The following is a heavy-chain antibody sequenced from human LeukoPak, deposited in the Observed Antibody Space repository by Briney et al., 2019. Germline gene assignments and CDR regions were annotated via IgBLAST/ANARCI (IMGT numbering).Heavy chain of an antibody. Sequence: GGALRLSCAASGFTFSGSAMHWVRQASGKGLEGVGRIRSKANSYATAYAASVKGRFTISRDDSKNTAYLQMNSLKTEDTAVYYCLTGIAVAGTDYWGQGTLVPVSS. J-gene: IGHJ4*02. CDR2: IRSKANSYAT. D-gene: IGHD6-19*01. CDR3: LTGIAVAGTDY. V-gene: IGHV3-73*01. CDR1: GFTFSGSA.